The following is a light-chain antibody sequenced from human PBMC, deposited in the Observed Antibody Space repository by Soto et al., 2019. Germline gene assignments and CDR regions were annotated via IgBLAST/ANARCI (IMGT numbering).Light chain of an antibody. Sequence: QSVLTQPPSASGTPGQRVTISCSGSSSNIGSNTVNWYQQLPGTAPKLLIYNNNQRPSGVPDRFSGSTSGTSSSLAISGLQSEDEDDYYCSAWDDSLKGLVFGTGTKLTVL. CDR3: SAWDDSLKGLV. V-gene: IGLV1-44*01. J-gene: IGLJ1*01. CDR2: NNN. CDR1: SSNIGSNT.